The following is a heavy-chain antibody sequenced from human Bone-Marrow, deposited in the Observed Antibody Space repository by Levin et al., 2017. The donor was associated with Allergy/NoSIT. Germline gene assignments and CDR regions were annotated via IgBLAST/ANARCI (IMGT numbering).Heavy chain of an antibody. Sequence: AGESLKISCAASGFTFSSYGMHWVRQAPGKGLEWVAVISYDGSNKYYADSVKGRFTISRDNSKNTLYLQMNSLRAEDTAVYYCAKDRAGRYKANFDYWGQGTLVTVSS. D-gene: IGHD1-14*01. CDR1: GFTFSSYG. CDR2: ISYDGSNK. J-gene: IGHJ4*02. V-gene: IGHV3-30*18. CDR3: AKDRAGRYKANFDY.